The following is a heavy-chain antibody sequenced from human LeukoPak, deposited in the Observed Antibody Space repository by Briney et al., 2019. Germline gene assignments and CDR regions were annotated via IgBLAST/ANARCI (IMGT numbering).Heavy chain of an antibody. CDR1: GGSLNSVRFY. J-gene: IGHJ4*02. Sequence: PSETLSLTCSVSGGSLNSVRFYWGWIRQPPGKGLEWIATIFYYGSSYYNPSPKSRVTISVDTSKSQFSLELSSVTAADTAIYYCARHSVTEMVFGFDNWGQGTLVTVSS. D-gene: IGHD3/OR15-3a*01. CDR3: ARHSVTEMVFGFDN. V-gene: IGHV4-39*01. CDR2: IFYYGSS.